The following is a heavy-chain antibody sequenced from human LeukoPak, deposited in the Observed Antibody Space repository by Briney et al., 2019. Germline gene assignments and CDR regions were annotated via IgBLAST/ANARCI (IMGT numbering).Heavy chain of an antibody. J-gene: IGHJ4*02. CDR1: GFSLSTSGVG. V-gene: IGHV2-5*01. D-gene: IGHD3-10*01. CDR3: AHVTRWFGEFYFDY. Sequence: SGPTLVNPTQTLTLTCTFSGFSLSTSGVGVGWIRQPPGKALEWLALIYWNDDKRYSPSLKSRLTITKDTSKNQVVLTMTNIDPVDTATYYCAHVTRWFGEFYFDYWGQGTLVTVSS. CDR2: IYWNDDK.